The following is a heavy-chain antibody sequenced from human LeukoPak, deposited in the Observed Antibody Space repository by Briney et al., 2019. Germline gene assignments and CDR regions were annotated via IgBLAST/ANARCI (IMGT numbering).Heavy chain of an antibody. CDR3: ARFPLFGAAAGMRYWYFDL. D-gene: IGHD6-13*01. V-gene: IGHV3-30*03. CDR1: GLTFSNYA. Sequence: GGSLRLSCAASGLTFSNYAMHWVRRGPGKGLEWVAVISYDGSRKFYAESMEGRFTISRDNSKNTLYLQMNSLRAEDTAVYYCARFPLFGAAAGMRYWYFDLWGRGTLVNVPS. CDR2: ISYDGSRK. J-gene: IGHJ2*01.